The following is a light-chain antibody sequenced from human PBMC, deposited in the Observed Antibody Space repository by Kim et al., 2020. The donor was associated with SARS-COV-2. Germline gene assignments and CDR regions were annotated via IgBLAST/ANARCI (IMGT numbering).Light chain of an antibody. Sequence: EIVMTQSPVTLSVSPGERATLSCRASQTVSRNLAWYQHKPGQAPRLLIYGASTRATGIPARFSGSGSETEFTLTISSLQSEDFAVYYCQHYNKWPPWTFGQGTKVDIK. CDR1: QTVSRN. CDR3: QHYNKWPPWT. J-gene: IGKJ1*01. V-gene: IGKV3-15*01. CDR2: GAS.